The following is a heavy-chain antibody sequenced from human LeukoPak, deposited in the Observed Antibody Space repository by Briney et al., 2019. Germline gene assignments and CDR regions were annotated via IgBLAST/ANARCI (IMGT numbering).Heavy chain of an antibody. Sequence: AASVKVSCKASGGTFSSYAISWVRQAPGQGLEWMGGIIPIFGTANYAQKFQGRVTITTDESTSTAYMELSSLRSEDTAVYYCARGVRLNPLGRPSYYFDYWGQGTLVTASS. CDR1: GGTFSSYA. CDR2: IIPIFGTA. CDR3: ARGVRLNPLGRPSYYFDY. V-gene: IGHV1-69*05. D-gene: IGHD1-26*01. J-gene: IGHJ4*02.